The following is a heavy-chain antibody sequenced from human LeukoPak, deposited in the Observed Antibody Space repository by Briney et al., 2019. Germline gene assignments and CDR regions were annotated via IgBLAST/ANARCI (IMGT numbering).Heavy chain of an antibody. J-gene: IGHJ5*02. Sequence: SETLSLTCTVSGGSISSYYWSWIRQPPGKGLEWIGYIYYSGSTNYNPSLKSRVTISVDTSKNQFSLRLSSVTAADTAVYYCASERYCSGGSCYSNWFDPWGQGTLVTVSS. CDR1: GGSISSYY. CDR2: IYYSGST. CDR3: ASERYCSGGSCYSNWFDP. V-gene: IGHV4-59*01. D-gene: IGHD2-15*01.